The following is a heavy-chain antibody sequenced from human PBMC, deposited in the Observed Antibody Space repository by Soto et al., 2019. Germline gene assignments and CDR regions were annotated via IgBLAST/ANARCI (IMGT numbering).Heavy chain of an antibody. V-gene: IGHV3-21*01. CDR3: TRDRASFMRGRIRGPYGGLDV. J-gene: IGHJ6*02. D-gene: IGHD3-10*01. CDR2: INSVASYV. CDR1: RFAFSSYS. Sequence: QLGESGGGLVKPGGSLRVSCAASRFAFSSYSMHWVRQAPMKGLEWVASINSVASYVYYADSVEGRFTISRDNAKNSVYLQMNSLRAEDTAVYYCTRDRASFMRGRIRGPYGGLDVWGQGTTVLVS.